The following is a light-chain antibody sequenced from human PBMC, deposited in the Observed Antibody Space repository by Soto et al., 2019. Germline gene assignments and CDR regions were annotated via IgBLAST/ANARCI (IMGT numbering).Light chain of an antibody. CDR1: SSDVGGYNY. CDR2: EVS. J-gene: IGLJ1*01. Sequence: QSVLTQPASVSGSPGQSITISCTGTSSDVGGYNYVSWYQHHPGKAPRLMIYEVSNRPSGVSDRFSGSKSGNTASLIISGLLAEDEADYYCSSYTSISTYVFGTGTKVTVL. V-gene: IGLV2-14*01. CDR3: SSYTSISTYV.